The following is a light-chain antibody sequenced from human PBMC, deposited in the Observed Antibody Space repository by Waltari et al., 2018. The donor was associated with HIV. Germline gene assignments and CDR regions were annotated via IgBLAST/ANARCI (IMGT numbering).Light chain of an antibody. CDR2: SNN. CDR3: STWDESQSFQV. Sequence: QPVLTQLPSMSGTPGQTVTISCSGSNSNIGSSSMYWYQHLPGTTPRLRIYSNNERPSEVPDRFSGSKSGTSASLTISGLRSEDEADYYCSTWDESQSFQVFGGGTKVTVL. V-gene: IGLV1-47*01. J-gene: IGLJ3*02. CDR1: NSNIGSSS.